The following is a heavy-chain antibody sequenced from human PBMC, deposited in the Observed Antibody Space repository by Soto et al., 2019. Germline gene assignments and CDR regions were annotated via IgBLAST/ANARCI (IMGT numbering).Heavy chain of an antibody. D-gene: IGHD3-16*02. J-gene: IGHJ5*02. Sequence: GGSLRLSCAASGFTFSSYWMSWVRQAPGKGLEWVANIKQDGSEKYYVDSVKGRSTISRDNAKNSLYLQMNSLRAEDTAVYYCARNPLSFIISHNWFDPWGQGTLVTVS. CDR1: GFTFSSYW. CDR3: ARNPLSFIISHNWFDP. V-gene: IGHV3-7*01. CDR2: IKQDGSEK.